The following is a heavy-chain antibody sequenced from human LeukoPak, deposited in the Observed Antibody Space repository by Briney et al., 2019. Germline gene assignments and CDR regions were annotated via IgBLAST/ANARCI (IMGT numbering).Heavy chain of an antibody. CDR3: ARGGPSRYYGMDV. Sequence: PGGSLRLSCAASGFTFSSYSMNWVRQAPGKGLEWVSSISSSSSYIYYADSVKGRFTISRDNAKNSLYLQMNSLRAEDTAVYYCARGGPSRYYGMDVWGQGTTVTVSS. V-gene: IGHV3-21*01. J-gene: IGHJ6*02. CDR1: GFTFSSYS. CDR2: ISSSSSYI.